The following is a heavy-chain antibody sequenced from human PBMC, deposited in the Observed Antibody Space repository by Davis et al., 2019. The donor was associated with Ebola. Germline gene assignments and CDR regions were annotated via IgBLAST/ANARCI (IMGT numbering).Heavy chain of an antibody. CDR2: ISGSGGST. CDR1: GFTFSSYA. J-gene: IGHJ4*02. Sequence: GESLKTSCAASGFTFSSYAMSWVRQAPGKGLEWVSAISGSGGSTYYADSVKGRFTISRDNSKNTLYLQMNRLRAEDTAVYYCASREVGQHNLYWGQGTLVTVSA. D-gene: IGHD2-21*01. CDR3: ASREVGQHNLY. V-gene: IGHV3-23*01.